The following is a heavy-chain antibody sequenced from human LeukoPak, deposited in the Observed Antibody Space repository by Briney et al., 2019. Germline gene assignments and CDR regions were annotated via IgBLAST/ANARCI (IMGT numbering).Heavy chain of an antibody. CDR1: GGSISSYY. CDR3: AGELDYYYMDV. CDR2: IYYSGST. V-gene: IGHV4-59*01. J-gene: IGHJ6*03. Sequence: PSETLSLTCTVSGGSISSYYWSWIRQPPGKGLEWIEYIYYSGSTNYNPSLKSRVTISVDTSKNQFSLKLSSVTAADTAVYYCAGELDYYYMDVWGKGTTVTVSS.